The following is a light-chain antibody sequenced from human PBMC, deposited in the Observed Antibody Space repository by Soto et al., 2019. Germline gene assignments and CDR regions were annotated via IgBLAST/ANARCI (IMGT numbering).Light chain of an antibody. Sequence: DIQMTQSPSSLSASVGDRVTITCQASQDISNYLNWYKQKPGKAPKLLIYDASNLETGVPSRFSGSGSGTEFTFAISSLQPEDIATSYCQPSDNLPLTFGGGPKVEIK. J-gene: IGKJ4*01. CDR3: QPSDNLPLT. CDR1: QDISNY. CDR2: DAS. V-gene: IGKV1-33*01.